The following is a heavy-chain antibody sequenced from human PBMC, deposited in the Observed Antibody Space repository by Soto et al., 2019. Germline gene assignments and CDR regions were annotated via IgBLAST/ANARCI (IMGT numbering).Heavy chain of an antibody. Sequence: GGSLRLSCAASGFTFSNAWMNWVRQAPGKGLEWVGRIRSKADGGTTEYAASVKGRFTISRDDSKSIAYLQMNSLKTEDTAVYYCTRDFVDTAMAYWGQGTLVTVSS. D-gene: IGHD5-18*01. V-gene: IGHV3-15*07. CDR1: GFTFSNAW. J-gene: IGHJ4*02. CDR2: IRSKADGGTT. CDR3: TRDFVDTAMAY.